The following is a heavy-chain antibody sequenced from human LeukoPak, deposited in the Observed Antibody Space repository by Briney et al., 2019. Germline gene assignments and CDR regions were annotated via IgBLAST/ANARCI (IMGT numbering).Heavy chain of an antibody. Sequence: GGSLRLSCAASGFTFTNYGMHWVRQAAGKGLEWVAYIASDGNYRDYVDSVRGRFTVSRDNSKNTLYLQMDSLRAEDTAVYYCANLPYNWNEYFDDYWGQGTLVTVSS. D-gene: IGHD1-1*01. CDR3: ANLPYNWNEYFDDY. J-gene: IGHJ4*02. V-gene: IGHV3-30*02. CDR2: IASDGNYR. CDR1: GFTFTNYG.